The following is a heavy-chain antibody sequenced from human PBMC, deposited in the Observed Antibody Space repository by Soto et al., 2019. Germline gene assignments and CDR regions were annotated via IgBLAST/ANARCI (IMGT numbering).Heavy chain of an antibody. J-gene: IGHJ5*02. Sequence: VKVSCKAVGGTFSSYAISCVRQAPGQGLEWMGGIIPIFGTANYAQKFQGRVTITADESTSTAYMELSSLRSEDTAVYYCARDCGGDCYAGFDNWFDPWGQGTLVTVSS. CDR3: ARDCGGDCYAGFDNWFDP. CDR2: IIPIFGTA. D-gene: IGHD2-21*02. V-gene: IGHV1-69*13. CDR1: GGTFSSYA.